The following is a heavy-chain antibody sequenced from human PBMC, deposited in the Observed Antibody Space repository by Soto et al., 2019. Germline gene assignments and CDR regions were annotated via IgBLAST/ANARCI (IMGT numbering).Heavy chain of an antibody. CDR2: IYSGGTT. Sequence: EVQLVESGGGLVQPGGSLRLSCAASGFTVSNNYMIWFRLPPGKGREWVSLIYSGGTTYYADSVKGRFTISRDNAKNTLYLQMNSLRVEDTAVYYCARNGWGMATVGMWVPGPRVTVSS. D-gene: IGHD4-4*01. CDR1: GFTVSNNY. J-gene: IGHJ4*02. V-gene: IGHV3-53*01. CDR3: ARNGWGMATVGM.